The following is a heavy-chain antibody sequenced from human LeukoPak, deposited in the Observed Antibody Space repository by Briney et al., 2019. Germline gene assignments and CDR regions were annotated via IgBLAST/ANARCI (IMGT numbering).Heavy chain of an antibody. Sequence: SETLSLTCAVYGGSFSGYYWSWIRQPPGKGLEWIGEINHSGSTNYNPSLKSRVTISVGTSKNQFSLKLSSVTAADTAVYYCARARIVVVVAATRSPNWFDPWGQGTLVTVSS. CDR2: INHSGST. CDR1: GGSFSGYY. CDR3: ARARIVVVVAATRSPNWFDP. D-gene: IGHD2-15*01. V-gene: IGHV4-34*01. J-gene: IGHJ5*02.